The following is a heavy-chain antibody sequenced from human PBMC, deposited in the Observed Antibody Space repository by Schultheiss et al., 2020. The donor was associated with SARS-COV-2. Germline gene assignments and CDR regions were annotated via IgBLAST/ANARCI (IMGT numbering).Heavy chain of an antibody. V-gene: IGHV3-30*03. J-gene: IGHJ6*02. D-gene: IGHD3-10*01. CDR3: ARALTRITMVRGVSGYYYYYGMDV. CDR2: ISYDGSNK. CDR1: GFTFSSYS. Sequence: GGSLRLSCAASGFTFSSYSMNWVRQAPGKGLEWVAVISYDGSNKYYADSVKGRFTISRDNSKNTLYLQMNSLRAEDTAVYYCARALTRITMVRGVSGYYYYYGMDVWGQGTTVTVSS.